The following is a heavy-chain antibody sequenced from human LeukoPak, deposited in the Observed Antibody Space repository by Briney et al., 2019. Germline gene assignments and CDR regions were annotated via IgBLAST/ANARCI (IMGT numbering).Heavy chain of an antibody. CDR2: ISYDGSNK. CDR3: ARDRAWGNGFDY. D-gene: IGHD7-27*01. Sequence: PGGSLRLSCAASALTFSSYGMHWVRQAPGKGLEWVAVISYDGSNKYYADSVKGRFTISRDNAKNSLYLQMNSLRAEDTAVYYCARDRAWGNGFDYWGQGTLVTVSS. CDR1: ALTFSSYG. V-gene: IGHV3-30*03. J-gene: IGHJ4*02.